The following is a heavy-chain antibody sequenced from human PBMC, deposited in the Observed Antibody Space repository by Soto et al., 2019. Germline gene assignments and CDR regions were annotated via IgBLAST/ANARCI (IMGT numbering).Heavy chain of an antibody. CDR3: ARRDGDYFYSFDF. D-gene: IGHD4-17*01. CDR1: GYSFTTYW. Sequence: GESLKISCKGSGYSFTTYWIGWVRQMPGKGLEWMGIIYPGDSDTRYSPSFQGQVTFSADKSVNTAYLQWSSLKASDTAMYYCARRDGDYFYSFDFWGQGTLVTVSS. J-gene: IGHJ4*02. CDR2: IYPGDSDT. V-gene: IGHV5-51*01.